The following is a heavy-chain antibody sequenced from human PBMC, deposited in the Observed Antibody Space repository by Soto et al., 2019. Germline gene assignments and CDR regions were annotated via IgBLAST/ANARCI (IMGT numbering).Heavy chain of an antibody. Sequence: QPGGSLRLSCAASGFTFSSYAMSWVRQAPGKGLEWVSAISGSGGSTYYADSVKGRFTISRDNSKNTLYLQMNSLRAEDTAVYYCAKDAPQRSTSLASFFRLYMDVWGKGTTVTVSS. J-gene: IGHJ6*03. CDR2: ISGSGGST. V-gene: IGHV3-23*01. CDR1: GFTFSSYA. D-gene: IGHD2-2*01. CDR3: AKDAPQRSTSLASFFRLYMDV.